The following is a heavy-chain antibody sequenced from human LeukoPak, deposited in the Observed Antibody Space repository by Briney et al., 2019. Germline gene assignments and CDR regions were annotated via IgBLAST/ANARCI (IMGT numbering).Heavy chain of an antibody. V-gene: IGHV3-30*02. CDR1: GFTFSSYG. D-gene: IGHD2/OR15-2a*01. J-gene: IGHJ5*02. CDR2: IRYDGSNK. Sequence: PGGSLRLSCAASGFTFSSYGMHWVRQAPGKGLEWVAFIRYDGSNKYYADSVKGRFTISRDNSKNTLYLQMNSLRAGDTAVYYCAKDPTYHSYFLSWFDPWGQGTLVTVSS. CDR3: AKDPTYHSYFLSWFDP.